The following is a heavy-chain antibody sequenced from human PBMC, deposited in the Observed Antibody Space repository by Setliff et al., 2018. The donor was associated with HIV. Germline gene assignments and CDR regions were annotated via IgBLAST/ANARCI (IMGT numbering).Heavy chain of an antibody. V-gene: IGHV4-4*07. CDR1: GGSISNFY. D-gene: IGHD5-18*01. Sequence: PSETLSLTCSVSGGSISNFYWSWIRQPPGKGLEWVGHIYSTGDTNYNPSLKSRITLSVDKSKNQFSLQLKSMTVADTAKYFCARERRWLEDHYYYMDVWGNGTTVTVSS. CDR2: IYSTGDT. J-gene: IGHJ6*03. CDR3: ARERRWLEDHYYYMDV.